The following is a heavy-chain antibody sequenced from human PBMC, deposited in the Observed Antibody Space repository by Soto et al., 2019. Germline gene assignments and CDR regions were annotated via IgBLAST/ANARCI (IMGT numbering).Heavy chain of an antibody. J-gene: IGHJ5*02. Sequence: SETLSLTCAVSGGSIISASYSWNWIRQSPGRGLEWIGHIYSSGSTYYNPSLKSRVSISVDTSNNQFSLKLTSVTAADTAVYFCAREDTARIERWFDAWGQGILVTVSS. V-gene: IGHV4-31*11. D-gene: IGHD5-18*01. CDR1: GGSIISASYS. CDR2: IYSSGST. CDR3: AREDTARIERWFDA.